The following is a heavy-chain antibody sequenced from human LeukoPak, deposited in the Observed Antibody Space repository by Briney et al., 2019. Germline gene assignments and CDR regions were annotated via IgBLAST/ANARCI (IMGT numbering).Heavy chain of an antibody. CDR3: ARVGTAEGTLEDY. CDR1: GFTFSTYW. J-gene: IGHJ4*02. Sequence: GGSLRLSCAASGFTFSTYWMSWVRQPPGKGLEWVANIKHDGSEKYYVDFVKGRFTISRDNAKNSLYLQMNNLRAEDTAVYCCARVGTAEGTLEDYWGQGTLVTVSS. D-gene: IGHD6-13*01. CDR2: IKHDGSEK. V-gene: IGHV3-7*01.